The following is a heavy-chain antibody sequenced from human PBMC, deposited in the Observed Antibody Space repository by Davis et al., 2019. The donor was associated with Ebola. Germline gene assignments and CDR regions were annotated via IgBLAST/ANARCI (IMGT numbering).Heavy chain of an antibody. J-gene: IGHJ4*02. CDR3: ATTPQYSSGQNKPFDY. CDR2: VRAAGTET. D-gene: IGHD6-19*01. V-gene: IGHV3-53*01. Sequence: GESLKISCAASGFIVGDKYMSWVRQAPGKGLEWVSSVRAAGTETFYADSVKGRFTISRDNSKNTLYLQMNSLRAEDTAVYYCATTPQYSSGQNKPFDYWGQGTLVTVSS. CDR1: GFIVGDKY.